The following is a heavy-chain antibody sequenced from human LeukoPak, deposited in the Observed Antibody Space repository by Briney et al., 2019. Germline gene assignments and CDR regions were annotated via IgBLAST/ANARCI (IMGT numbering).Heavy chain of an antibody. D-gene: IGHD6-13*01. CDR3: AREGPVGLPGIAAAGPLYFDY. V-gene: IGHV3-7*01. CDR2: IKEDGGEK. CDR1: GFTFSRYW. J-gene: IGHJ4*02. Sequence: GALRLSGAASGFTFSRYWMTWFRQAPGKGLEWVANIKEDGGEKYYVASVRGRFTISRDNAKSSLYLQMNSLRAEDTAVYYCAREGPVGLPGIAAAGPLYFDYWGQGTLVTVSS.